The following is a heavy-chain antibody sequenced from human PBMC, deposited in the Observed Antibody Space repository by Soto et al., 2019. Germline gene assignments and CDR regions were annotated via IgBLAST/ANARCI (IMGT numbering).Heavy chain of an antibody. J-gene: IGHJ6*02. Sequence: QVQLVQSGAEVKKPGASVKVSCKASGYTFTSYGISWVRQAPGQGLEWMGWISAYNGNTNYAQKFQGRVTMTRNTSISTAYMELSSLRSEDTAVYYCARRGYSSSWYYYYYYGMDVWGQGTTVTVSS. CDR1: GYTFTSYG. D-gene: IGHD6-13*01. V-gene: IGHV1-18*01. CDR3: ARRGYSSSWYYYYYYGMDV. CDR2: ISAYNGNT.